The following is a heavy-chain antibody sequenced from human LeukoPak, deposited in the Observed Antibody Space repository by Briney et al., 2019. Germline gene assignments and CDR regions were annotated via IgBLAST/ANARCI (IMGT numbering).Heavy chain of an antibody. CDR1: GFTFSSYA. J-gene: IGHJ4*02. Sequence: TGGSLRLSCAASGFTFSSYAMHWVRQALGKGLEWVAVISYDGSNKFYADSVKGRFTLSRDNSKNTLYLQMNSLRIEDTAVYYCGRGSVGFGELNYWGQGTLVTVSS. V-gene: IGHV3-30-3*01. CDR2: ISYDGSNK. CDR3: GRGSVGFGELNY. D-gene: IGHD3-10*01.